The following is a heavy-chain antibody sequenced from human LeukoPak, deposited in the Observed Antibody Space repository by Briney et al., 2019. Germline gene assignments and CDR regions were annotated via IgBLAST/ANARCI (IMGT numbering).Heavy chain of an antibody. J-gene: IGHJ6*03. D-gene: IGHD2-15*01. CDR1: GGSISSSTYY. CDR3: ARGRSGCSGGSCYYYYMDV. V-gene: IGHV4-39*07. Sequence: SETLSLTCTVSGGSISSSTYYWGWIRQPPGKGLEWIGNIYYGGTTYYNPSLKSRVTISVDTSKNQFSLKLSSVTAADTAVYYCARGRSGCSGGSCYYYYMDVWGKGTTVTVSS. CDR2: IYYGGTT.